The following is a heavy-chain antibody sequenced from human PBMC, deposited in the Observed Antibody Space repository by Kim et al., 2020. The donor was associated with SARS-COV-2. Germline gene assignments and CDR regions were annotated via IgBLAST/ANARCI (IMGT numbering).Heavy chain of an antibody. CDR2: ISWNSGSI. D-gene: IGHD1-1*01. J-gene: IGHJ4*02. V-gene: IGHV3-9*01. Sequence: GGSLRLSCAASGFTFDDYAMHWVRQAPGKGLEWVSGISWNSGSIGYADSVKGRFTISRDNAKNSLYLQMNSLRAEDTALYYCAKSYKGTTNSYNDYWGQGTLVTVSS. CDR3: AKSYKGTTNSYNDY. CDR1: GFTFDDYA.